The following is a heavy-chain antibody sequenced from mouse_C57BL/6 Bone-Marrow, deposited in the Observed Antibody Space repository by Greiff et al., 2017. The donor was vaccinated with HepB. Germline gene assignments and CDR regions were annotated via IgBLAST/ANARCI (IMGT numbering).Heavy chain of an antibody. CDR3: ARNYYGGYFDV. J-gene: IGHJ1*03. V-gene: IGHV2-2*01. CDR2: IWSGGST. D-gene: IGHD1-1*01. Sequence: VQLVESGPGLVQPSQCLSITCTASGFSLTSYGVHWVRQSPGQGLEWLGVIWSGGSTDYNAAFISRLSISKDNSKSQVFFKMNSLLADDTAIYYCARNYYGGYFDVWGTGTAVTVSS. CDR1: GFSLTSYG.